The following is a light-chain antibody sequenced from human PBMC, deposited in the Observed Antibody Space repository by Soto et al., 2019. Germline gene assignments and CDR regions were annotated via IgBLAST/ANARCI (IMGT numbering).Light chain of an antibody. CDR3: KSYAGSNTYV. CDR1: KNDIGVYDF. J-gene: IGLJ1*01. Sequence: QSALTQPPSASGTPGQSGTISCTGTKNDIGVYDFVSWYQHHPGKAPRLIIHEVVQRPSGVPDRFSGSKSGNTASLTVSGLQDADGADYFCKSYAGSNTYVFGSGTKLTVL. V-gene: IGLV2-8*01. CDR2: EVV.